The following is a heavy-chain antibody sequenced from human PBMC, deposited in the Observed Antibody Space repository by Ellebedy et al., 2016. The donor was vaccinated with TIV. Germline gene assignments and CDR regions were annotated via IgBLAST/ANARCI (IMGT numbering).Heavy chain of an antibody. J-gene: IGHJ4*02. D-gene: IGHD2-8*02. CDR1: GFTFSTSW. Sequence: GESLKISCSASGFTFSTSWMTWVRRAPGKGLEWVSTISVGADSTYYAGSVKGRFTISRDSSHAILQMNSLRAEDTAVYYCAKDLRGGVSRYFDSWGQGTLVTVSS. V-gene: IGHV3-23*01. CDR2: ISVGADST. CDR3: AKDLRGGVSRYFDS.